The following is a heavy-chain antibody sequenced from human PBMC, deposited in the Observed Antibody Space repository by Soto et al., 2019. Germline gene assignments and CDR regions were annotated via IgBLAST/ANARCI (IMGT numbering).Heavy chain of an antibody. CDR2: ISGSGGST. Sequence: EVQLLESGGGLVQPGGSLRLSCAASGFTFSSYAMSWVRQAPGKGLEWVSAISGSGGSTYYADSVKGRFTISRDNSKNTLYLQMNSLRAEDTAVYYCARCCGSGLLSSHMPLYYYGMDVWGQGTTVTVSS. J-gene: IGHJ6*02. V-gene: IGHV3-23*01. CDR1: GFTFSSYA. D-gene: IGHD2-2*01. CDR3: ARCCGSGLLSSHMPLYYYGMDV.